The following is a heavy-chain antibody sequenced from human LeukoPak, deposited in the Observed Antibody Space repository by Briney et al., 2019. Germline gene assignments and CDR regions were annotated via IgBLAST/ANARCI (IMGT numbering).Heavy chain of an antibody. V-gene: IGHV3-23*01. CDR1: GFTFSNSA. CDR2: ISGSGGST. Sequence: GGSLSLSCAASGFTFSNSALSWVRQAPGKGREWVSDISGSGGSTYYADSVKGRFTISRDNSKNTLYLQMNSLRAEDTAVYYCAKRIQSAMATGYWGQGTLVTVSS. CDR3: AKRIQSAMATGY. D-gene: IGHD5-18*01. J-gene: IGHJ4*02.